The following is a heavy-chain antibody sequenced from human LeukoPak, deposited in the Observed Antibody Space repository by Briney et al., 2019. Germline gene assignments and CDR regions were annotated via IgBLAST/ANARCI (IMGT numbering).Heavy chain of an antibody. D-gene: IGHD2-2*01. V-gene: IGHV1-69*13. CDR3: ARNQDYCSSTSCGGWFDP. J-gene: IGHJ5*02. Sequence: ASVKVSCKASGGTFSSYAISWVRQAPGQGLEWMGGINPIFGTANYAQKFQGRVTITADESTSTAYMELSSLRSEDTAVYYCARNQDYCSSTSCGGWFDPWGQGTLITVSS. CDR2: INPIFGTA. CDR1: GGTFSSYA.